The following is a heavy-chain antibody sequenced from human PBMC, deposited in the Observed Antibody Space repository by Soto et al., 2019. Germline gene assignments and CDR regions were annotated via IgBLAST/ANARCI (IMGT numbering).Heavy chain of an antibody. V-gene: IGHV4-30-4*01. CDR3: ARLPNLGFCTAARWDRDY. CDR1: GASISSRDFY. J-gene: IGHJ4*02. D-gene: IGHD2-8*01. CDR2: IYYTGTT. Sequence: SETLSLTCTVSGASISSRDFYWTWIRQPPGKGLEWIGYIYYTGTTNYNPSHESRVTISVDTSKTHFSLTLSSVTAADTAVYYFARLPNLGFCTAARWDRDYWGKGSLVTVSS.